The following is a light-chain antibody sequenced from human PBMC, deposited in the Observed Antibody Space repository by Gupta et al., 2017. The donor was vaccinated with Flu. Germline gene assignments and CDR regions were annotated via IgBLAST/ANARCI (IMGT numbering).Light chain of an antibody. V-gene: IGLV3-21*02. CDR3: QVTDGSSNKVV. CDR2: SDR. J-gene: IGLJ2*01. CDR1: IGSKN. Sequence: IGSKNVNWYQPQPDQAPVMLVYSDRDRSSETPERFSVSNSDSTATVTIKWVDAEDGADYYCQVTDGSSNKVVFGGGTKLTVL.